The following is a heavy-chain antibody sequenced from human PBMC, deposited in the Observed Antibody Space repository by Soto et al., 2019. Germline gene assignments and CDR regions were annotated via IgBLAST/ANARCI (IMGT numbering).Heavy chain of an antibody. J-gene: IGHJ4*02. CDR1: GYTFTGYY. D-gene: IGHD6-6*01. CDR2: INPNSGGT. Sequence: QVQLVQSGAEVKKPGASVKVSCKASGYTFTGYYMHWVRQAPGQGLEWMGWINPNSGGTKSAQKFQGRVTMTGDTSISTAYMELSSLRSEDTAVYYCARGAHHPYSSSSFDYWGQGTLVTVSS. CDR3: ARGAHHPYSSSSFDY. V-gene: IGHV1-2*02.